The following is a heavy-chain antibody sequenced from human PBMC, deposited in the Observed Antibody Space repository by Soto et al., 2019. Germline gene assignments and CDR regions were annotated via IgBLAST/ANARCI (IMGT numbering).Heavy chain of an antibody. V-gene: IGHV4-59*01. CDR2: IYYSGST. D-gene: IGHD1-1*01. J-gene: IGHJ4*02. CDR3: ARENEGDFDY. CDR1: GGSISSYY. Sequence: LSLTCTVSGGSISSYYWSWIRQPPGKGLEWIGYIYYSGSTNYNPSLKSRVTISVDTSKNQFSLKLSSVTAADTAVYYCARENEGDFDYWGQGTLVTVSS.